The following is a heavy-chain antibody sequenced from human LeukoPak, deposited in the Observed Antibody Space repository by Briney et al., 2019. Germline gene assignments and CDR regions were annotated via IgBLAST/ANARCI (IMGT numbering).Heavy chain of an antibody. D-gene: IGHD3-22*01. Sequence: ASVKVSCKASGYNFSTYYITWVRQAPGQGLEWMGWINNKNGNTNYVQKLQGRVTMTTDTSTSTAYMELTNLRFDDTAVYYCAKDRRYDSSGYSPYYFDYWGQGTLVTVSS. V-gene: IGHV1-18*01. CDR1: GYNFSTYY. CDR3: AKDRRYDSSGYSPYYFDY. CDR2: INNKNGNT. J-gene: IGHJ4*02.